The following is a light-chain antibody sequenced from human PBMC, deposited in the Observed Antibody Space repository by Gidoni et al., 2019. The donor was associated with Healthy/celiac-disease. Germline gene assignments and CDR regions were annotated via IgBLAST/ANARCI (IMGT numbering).Light chain of an antibody. J-gene: IGKJ2*04. CDR2: AAS. V-gene: IGKV1-39*01. Sequence: DIQVTQSLSSLSASVGDRVTISCRASQSMSSYLKWCQQKPGKAPKLLIYAASSLQSGVPSRFSGSGSGTDFTLTISSLQPEDCATYYCQQRYSTPCSFGQGTKLEIK. CDR1: QSMSSY. CDR3: QQRYSTPCS.